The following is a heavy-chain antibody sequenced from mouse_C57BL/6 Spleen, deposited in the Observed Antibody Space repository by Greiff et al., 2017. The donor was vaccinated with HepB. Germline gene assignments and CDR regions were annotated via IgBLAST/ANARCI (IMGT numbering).Heavy chain of an antibody. D-gene: IGHD1-1*01. J-gene: IGHJ2*01. V-gene: IGHV1-26*01. CDR1: GYTFTDYY. CDR3: ARSPYYYGSRSFFDY. CDR2: INPNNGGT. Sequence: EVQLQQSGPELVKPGASVKISCKASGYTFTDYYMNWVKQSHGKSLEWIGDINPNNGGTSYNQKLKGKATLTVDKSPSKAYMELRSLTSEDSAVYYCARSPYYYGSRSFFDYWGQGTTLTVSS.